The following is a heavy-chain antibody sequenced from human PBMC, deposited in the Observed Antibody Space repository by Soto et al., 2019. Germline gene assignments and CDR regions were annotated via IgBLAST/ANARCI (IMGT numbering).Heavy chain of an antibody. CDR1: GGTFRNHA. CDR2: IIPMFATA. V-gene: IGHV1-69*12. Sequence: QVQLVQSGAEVKKPGSSVKVSCKASGGTFRNHAISWVRLAPGQGLEWMGGIIPMFATAKYAQKFQGRVTITADELKTTVHMEFSSLRSDDTAVYYCARDLTVTYNILDVWGQGTTVTVSS. D-gene: IGHD4-17*01. CDR3: ARDLTVTYNILDV. J-gene: IGHJ6*01.